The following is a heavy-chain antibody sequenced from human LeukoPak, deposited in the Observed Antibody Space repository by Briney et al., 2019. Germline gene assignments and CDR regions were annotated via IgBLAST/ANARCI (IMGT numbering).Heavy chain of an antibody. CDR2: FSSTGRT. Sequence: SESLSLTCTVSGGSISPYYWNWIRQPPGKGLEWIGYFSSTGRTNYNPSLQSRVTISVDTAKNRLSLKLTSVTAADTAVYYCARAHDSSGDLHDFYYWGQGILVAVSS. J-gene: IGHJ4*02. V-gene: IGHV4-59*01. CDR1: GGSISPYY. CDR3: ARAHDSSGDLHDFYY. D-gene: IGHD3-22*01.